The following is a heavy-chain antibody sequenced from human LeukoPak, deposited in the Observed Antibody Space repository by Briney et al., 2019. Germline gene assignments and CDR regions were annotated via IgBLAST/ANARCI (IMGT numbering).Heavy chain of an antibody. Sequence: GRSLRLSCAASGHTFSGSGMHWVRQAPGKGLEWVAVISYDGSEKYYVDSVKGRFTISRDNSKNTLYLQMNSLRAEDAAVYYCARGATVTSPFDYWGQGTLVTVSS. CDR3: ARGATVTSPFDY. V-gene: IGHV3-30*03. CDR2: ISYDGSEK. CDR1: GHTFSGSG. J-gene: IGHJ4*02. D-gene: IGHD4-17*01.